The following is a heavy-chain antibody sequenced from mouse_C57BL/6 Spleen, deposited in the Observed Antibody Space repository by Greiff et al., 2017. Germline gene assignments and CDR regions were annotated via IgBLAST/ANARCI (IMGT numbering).Heavy chain of an antibody. D-gene: IGHD1-1*01. CDR3: ARWGTITTVVAWYFDV. V-gene: IGHV1-26*01. CDR2: INPNNGGT. Sequence: VQLQQSGPELVKPGASVKISCKASGYTFTDYYMNWVKQSHGKSLEWIGDINPNNGGTSYNQKFKGKATLTVDKSSSTAYMELRSLTSEDSAVYYCARWGTITTVVAWYFDVWGTGTTVTVSS. J-gene: IGHJ1*03. CDR1: GYTFTDYY.